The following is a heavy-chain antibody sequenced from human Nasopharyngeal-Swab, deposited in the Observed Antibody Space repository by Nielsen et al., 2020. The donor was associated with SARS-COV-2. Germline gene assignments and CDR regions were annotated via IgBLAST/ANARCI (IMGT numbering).Heavy chain of an antibody. CDR1: GYTFTSYG. CDR3: ARNSPGYSYGYNWFDP. J-gene: IGHJ5*02. CDR2: ISAYNGNT. D-gene: IGHD5-18*01. V-gene: IGHV1-18*01. Sequence: ASVNVSCKASGYTFTSYGISWVRQAPGQGLEWMGWISAYNGNTNYAQKLQGRVTMPTDTSTSTAYMELRSLRSDDTAVYYCARNSPGYSYGYNWFDPWGQGTLVTVSS.